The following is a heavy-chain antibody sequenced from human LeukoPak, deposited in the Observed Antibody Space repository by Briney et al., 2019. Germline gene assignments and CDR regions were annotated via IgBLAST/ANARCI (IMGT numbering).Heavy chain of an antibody. J-gene: IGHJ5*02. V-gene: IGHV4-39*07. Sequence: SETLSLTCTVSGGSITSDNYYWGWMRQTPGKGLDWIGSIYDSASTNYNPSLKSRVTISIDTSKNQFSLNVNSVTAADTAVYYCARASRPSNSWFDPWGQGTVVTVSS. CDR3: ARASRPSNSWFDP. D-gene: IGHD6-6*01. CDR2: IYDSAST. CDR1: GGSITSDNYY.